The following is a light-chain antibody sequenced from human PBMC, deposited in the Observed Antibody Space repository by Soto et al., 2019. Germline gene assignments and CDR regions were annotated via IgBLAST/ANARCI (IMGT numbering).Light chain of an antibody. Sequence: QSCLTQPASVSGSPGQSITISCTVTSSDVGTYNYVSWYQQHPGKAPKVMIYEVTYRPSGVSNRFSGSKSGNTASLTISGLQAEDEAEYYCSSHTGSSTLYVFGTGTKVTVL. CDR1: SSDVGTYNY. V-gene: IGLV2-14*01. CDR2: EVT. J-gene: IGLJ1*01. CDR3: SSHTGSSTLYV.